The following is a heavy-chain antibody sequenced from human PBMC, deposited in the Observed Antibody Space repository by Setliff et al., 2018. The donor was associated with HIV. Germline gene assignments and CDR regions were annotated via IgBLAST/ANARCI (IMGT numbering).Heavy chain of an antibody. V-gene: IGHV1-2*06. D-gene: IGHD5-12*01. Sequence: ASVKVSCKASGYTFTGYYMHWVRQAPGQGLEWMGRINPNSGGTNYAQKFQGRVTITRDTSASTAYMELSSLRSEDTAVYYCTRGRALEMATKWGQGTLVTVSS. CDR1: GYTFTGYY. CDR3: TRGRALEMATK. CDR2: INPNSGGT. J-gene: IGHJ4*02.